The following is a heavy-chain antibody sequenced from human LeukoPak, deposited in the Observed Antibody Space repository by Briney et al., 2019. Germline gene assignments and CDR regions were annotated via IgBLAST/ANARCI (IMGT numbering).Heavy chain of an antibody. CDR3: ARDSPSVYYRLGAFDI. Sequence: GGSLRLSCEASGFILSRYSMNWVRQAPGKGLEWVSSVSTSSSYIYYADSVKGRFTISRDNAKNSPYLQMDSLRAEDTAMYYCARDSPSVYYRLGAFDIWGQGTMVTVSS. V-gene: IGHV3-21*01. D-gene: IGHD3-10*01. CDR1: GFILSRYS. CDR2: VSTSSSYI. J-gene: IGHJ3*02.